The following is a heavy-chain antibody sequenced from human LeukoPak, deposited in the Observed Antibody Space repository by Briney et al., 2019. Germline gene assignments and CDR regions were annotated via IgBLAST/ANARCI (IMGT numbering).Heavy chain of an antibody. V-gene: IGHV1-46*01. D-gene: IGHD5-18*01. Sequence: ASVKVSCKASGYTFTSYYMHWVRQAPGQGLEWMGIINPSGGSTSYAQKFQGRVTMTRDTSTSTVYMELNSLRSEDTAVYYCARRGYSYDLDYWGQGTLVTVSS. J-gene: IGHJ4*02. CDR3: ARRGYSYDLDY. CDR2: INPSGGST. CDR1: GYTFTSYY.